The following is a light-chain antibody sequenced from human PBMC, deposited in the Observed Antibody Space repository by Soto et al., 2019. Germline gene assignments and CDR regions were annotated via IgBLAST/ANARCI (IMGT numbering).Light chain of an antibody. Sequence: QYALTQPASVSGSPGQSITISCTGTSSDVGGYNYVSWYQHHPGKAPKLMIYEVSNRPSGVSNRFSGSKSGNTASLTISGLQAEDEGDYYCSSYTTSSTYVVFGGGTKVTVL. V-gene: IGLV2-14*01. CDR1: SSDVGGYNY. J-gene: IGLJ2*01. CDR3: SSYTTSSTYVV. CDR2: EVS.